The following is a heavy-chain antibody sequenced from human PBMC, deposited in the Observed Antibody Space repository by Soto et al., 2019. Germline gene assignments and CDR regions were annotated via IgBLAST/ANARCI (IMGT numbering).Heavy chain of an antibody. Sequence: SETLSLTCTVSGDSISNSNYYWGWIRQLPGKGLEWIANIYYSGITYYNPSLKSRVAISVDTSKNQFALKLSSVTAADTAIYYGARSNSGYYNWFDPWGQGTLVTVSS. D-gene: IGHD3-22*01. J-gene: IGHJ5*02. V-gene: IGHV4-39*01. CDR2: IYYSGIT. CDR1: GDSISNSNYY. CDR3: ARSNSGYYNWFDP.